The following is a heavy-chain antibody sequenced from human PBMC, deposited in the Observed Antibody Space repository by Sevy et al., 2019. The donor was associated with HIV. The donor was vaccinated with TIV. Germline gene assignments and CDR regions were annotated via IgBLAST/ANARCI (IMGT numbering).Heavy chain of an antibody. CDR1: GYTFTSYG. CDR2: ISAYNGNT. Sequence: ASVKVSCKASGYTFTSYGISWVRQAPGQGLEWMGWISAYNGNTNYAQKLQGRVTMTTDTSTSTDYMERRSLRSDDTAGYYCARDFRWEDDFWSGSYYFDYWGQGTLVTVSS. D-gene: IGHD3-3*01. J-gene: IGHJ4*02. CDR3: ARDFRWEDDFWSGSYYFDY. V-gene: IGHV1-18*01.